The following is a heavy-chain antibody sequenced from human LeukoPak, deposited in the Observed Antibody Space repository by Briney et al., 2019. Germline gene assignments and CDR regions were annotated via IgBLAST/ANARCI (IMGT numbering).Heavy chain of an antibody. J-gene: IGHJ4*02. CDR3: ARDRNYYDSIKDY. CDR1: GFTFSSYA. V-gene: IGHV3-30-3*01. CDR2: ISYDGSNK. D-gene: IGHD3-22*01. Sequence: GGSLRLSCAASGFTFSSYAMHWVRQAPGKGLEWVAVISYDGSNKYYSDSVKGRFTISRDNSKNTPYLQMNSLRPEDTAVYYCARDRNYYDSIKDYWGQGTLVTVSS.